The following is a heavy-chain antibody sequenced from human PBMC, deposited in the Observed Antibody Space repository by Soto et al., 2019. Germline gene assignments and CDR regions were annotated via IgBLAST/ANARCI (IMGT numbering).Heavy chain of an antibody. CDR3: AKVRRWNYYDSSGWSGDAFDI. CDR1: GFTFSSYG. V-gene: IGHV3-30*18. J-gene: IGHJ3*02. Sequence: LRLSCAASGFTFSSYGMHRVRQAPGKGLEWVAVISYDGSNKYYADSVKGRFTISRDNSKNTLYLQMNSLRAEDTAVYYCAKVRRWNYYDSSGWSGDAFDIWGQGTIVTVS. CDR2: ISYDGSNK. D-gene: IGHD3-22*01.